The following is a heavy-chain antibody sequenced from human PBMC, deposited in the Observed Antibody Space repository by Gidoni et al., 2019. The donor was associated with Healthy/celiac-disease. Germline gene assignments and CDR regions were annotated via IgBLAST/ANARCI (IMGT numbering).Heavy chain of an antibody. V-gene: IGHV4-59*01. CDR3: ARASDPEGYWYFDL. Sequence: QLQLQESGPGLVKPSETLSLTCTVSGGSISSYYWSWIRQPPGKGLEWIGYIYYSGSTNYNPSLKSRVTISVDTSKNQFSLKLSSVTAADTAVYYCARASDPEGYWYFDLWGRGTLVTVSS. CDR2: IYYSGST. D-gene: IGHD6-6*01. CDR1: GGSISSYY. J-gene: IGHJ2*01.